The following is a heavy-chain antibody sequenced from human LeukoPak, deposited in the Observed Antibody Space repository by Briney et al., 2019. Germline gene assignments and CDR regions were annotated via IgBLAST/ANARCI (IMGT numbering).Heavy chain of an antibody. CDR3: AKDAYYYGSSGYAYFDL. CDR2: ISWNSGSI. D-gene: IGHD3-22*01. V-gene: IGHV3-9*01. Sequence: GGSLRLSCAASGFTFDDYAMHWVRQAPGKGLEWVSGISWNSGSIGYADSVKGRFTISRDNAKNSLYLQMNSLRAEDTALYYCAKDAYYYGSSGYAYFDLWGRGTLVTVSS. CDR1: GFTFDDYA. J-gene: IGHJ2*01.